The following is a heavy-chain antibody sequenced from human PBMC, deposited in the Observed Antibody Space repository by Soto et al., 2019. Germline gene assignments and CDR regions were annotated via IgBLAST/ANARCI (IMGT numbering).Heavy chain of an antibody. V-gene: IGHV3-30-3*01. CDR3: ARGDLWRGYPMTSDC. D-gene: IGHD3-3*01. Sequence: QVQLVESGGGVVQPGRSLRLSCAASGFTFSSYAMHWVRQAPGKGLEWVAGISYDGSNKYYADSVKGRFTISRDSSKNTLFLQMNSLRLEETAVYYCARGDLWRGYPMTSDCWGQGILVTVSS. CDR2: ISYDGSNK. J-gene: IGHJ4*02. CDR1: GFTFSSYA.